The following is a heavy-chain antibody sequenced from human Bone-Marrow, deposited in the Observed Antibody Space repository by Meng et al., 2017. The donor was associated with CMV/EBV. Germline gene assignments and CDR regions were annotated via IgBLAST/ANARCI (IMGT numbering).Heavy chain of an antibody. CDR3: ARGLGASEGFGVVIIWSLFNWFDP. Sequence: SETLSLTCAVSGGSISSSSYYWGWIRQPPGKGLEWIGSIYYSGSTYYNPSLKSRVTISVDTSKNQFSLKLSSVTAADTAVYYCARGLGASEGFGVVIIWSLFNWFDPWGQGTLVTVSS. CDR1: GGSISSSSYY. CDR2: IYYSGST. D-gene: IGHD3-3*01. J-gene: IGHJ5*02. V-gene: IGHV4-39*01.